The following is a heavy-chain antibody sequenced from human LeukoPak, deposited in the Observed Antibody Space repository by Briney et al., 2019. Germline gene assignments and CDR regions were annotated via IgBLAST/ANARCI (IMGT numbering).Heavy chain of an antibody. J-gene: IGHJ5*01. CDR2: IAYDGSYK. V-gene: IGHV3-30*18. CDR3: AKYYDDSSGYSALGS. D-gene: IGHD3-22*01. CDR1: GFTLSLHV. Sequence: GGSLRLSCAASGFTLSLHVMHLARQAPGTGLEWVAVIAYDGSYKYYADSVKGRFTISRDNSKNTLYLQMNSLRAEDTAAYFCAKYYDDSSGYSALGSWGQGTLVTVSS.